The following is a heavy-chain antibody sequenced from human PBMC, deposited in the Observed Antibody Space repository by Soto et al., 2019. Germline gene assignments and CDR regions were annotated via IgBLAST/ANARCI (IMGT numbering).Heavy chain of an antibody. CDR3: ARDESGQENYCSDTTCHSPYYFDY. V-gene: IGHV3-48*02. Sequence: EVQLVESGGGLVQPGGSLRLSCVASGFTFSIYGINWVSQAPGRGLEWISYISGDSETTYYADSVKGRFTISRDNAKSSVYLQMTGVRYEDTAVYYCARDESGQENYCSDTTCHSPYYFDYWGQRALVAVSS. J-gene: IGHJ4*02. D-gene: IGHD3-10*01. CDR2: ISGDSETT. CDR1: GFTFSIYG.